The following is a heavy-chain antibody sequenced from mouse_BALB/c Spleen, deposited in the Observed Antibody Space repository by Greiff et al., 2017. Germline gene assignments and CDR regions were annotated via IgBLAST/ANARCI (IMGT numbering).Heavy chain of an antibody. J-gene: IGHJ1*01. Sequence: EVQGVESGGGLVQPGGSRKLSCAASGFTFSSFGMHWVRQAPEKGLEWVAYISSGSSTIYYADTVKGRFTISRDNPKNTLFLQMTSLRSEDTAMYYCARKGYGNYRYFDVWGAGTTVTVSS. V-gene: IGHV5-17*02. CDR1: GFTFSSFG. D-gene: IGHD2-1*01. CDR3: ARKGYGNYRYFDV. CDR2: ISSGSSTI.